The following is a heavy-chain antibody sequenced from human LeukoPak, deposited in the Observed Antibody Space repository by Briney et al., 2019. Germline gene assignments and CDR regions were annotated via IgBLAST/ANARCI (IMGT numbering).Heavy chain of an antibody. CDR1: GGTFSCYA. Sequence: SVKVSCKASGGTFSCYAISWVRQAPGQGLEWMGGIIPIFGTANYAQKFQGRVTITADESTSTAYMELSSLRSEDTAVYYCARGPWSGYYYYYMDVWGKGTTVTVSS. V-gene: IGHV1-69*13. D-gene: IGHD2-8*02. J-gene: IGHJ6*03. CDR3: ARGPWSGYYYYYMDV. CDR2: IIPIFGTA.